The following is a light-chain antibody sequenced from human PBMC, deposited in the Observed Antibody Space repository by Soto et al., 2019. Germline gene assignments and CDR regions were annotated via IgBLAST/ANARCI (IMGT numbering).Light chain of an antibody. CDR1: QGIRSY. J-gene: IGKJ1*01. V-gene: IGKV1-8*01. CDR2: AAS. CDR3: QQYYSYPRT. Sequence: AIRMTQSPSSLSPSTGDRVTITCRASQGIRSYLAWYQQKPGKAPKLLIYAASTLQSGVPSGFSGSGSGTDFTLTISCLQSEDFATYYCQQYYSYPRTVGQGTKVDIK.